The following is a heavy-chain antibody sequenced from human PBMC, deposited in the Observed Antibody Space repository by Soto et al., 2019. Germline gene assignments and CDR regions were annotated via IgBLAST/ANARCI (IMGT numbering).Heavy chain of an antibody. J-gene: IGHJ6*02. D-gene: IGHD1-26*01. CDR3: ARDLSGTGLDI. V-gene: IGHV4-4*07. CDR2: VYSTGGT. Sequence: QVQLHESGPGLVKPSETLSLTCNVSGDSIGRFYWTWIRQSAEKGLEWIGHVYSTGGTAYNPALKGRVTISLDRSNNHVSLEMNSVTAADTAVYFCARDLSGTGLDIWGRGTRVTVSS. CDR1: GDSIGRFY.